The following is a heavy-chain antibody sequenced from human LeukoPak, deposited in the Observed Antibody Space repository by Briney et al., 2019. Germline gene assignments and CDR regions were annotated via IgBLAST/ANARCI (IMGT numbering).Heavy chain of an antibody. CDR3: ARDTDTAMDV. CDR1: GFTFSSHT. J-gene: IGHJ6*02. V-gene: IGHV3-30-3*01. Sequence: GGSLRLSCATSGFTFSSHTMHWVRQVPGKGLEWVALISNDGSIKYYADSVKGRFTISRDNSKNTLYLQMNSLRTEDTAVYYCARDTDTAMDVWGQGTTVTVSS. CDR2: ISNDGSIK.